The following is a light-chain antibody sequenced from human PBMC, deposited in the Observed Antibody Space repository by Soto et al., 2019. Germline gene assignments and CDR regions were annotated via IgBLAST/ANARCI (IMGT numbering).Light chain of an antibody. CDR1: SSDIGGYNY. J-gene: IGLJ1*01. CDR3: CSFAGTPYV. Sequence: QSALTQPRSVSGSPGQSVTISCAGTSSDIGGYNYVSWYQQHPGKAPKLIIYDVTKRPSGVPDRFSGSKSDSTASLTISGLQAEDEADYYCCSFAGTPYVFGAGTKLTVL. V-gene: IGLV2-11*01. CDR2: DVT.